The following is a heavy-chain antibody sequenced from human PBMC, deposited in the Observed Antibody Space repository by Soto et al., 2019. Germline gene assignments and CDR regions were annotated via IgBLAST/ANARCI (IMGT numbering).Heavy chain of an antibody. D-gene: IGHD5-18*01. CDR3: ARARGYSYGDQYFDS. V-gene: IGHV1-69*01. Sequence: VQLVQSGAEVKKPGSSVKVSCKASGGTVSNYALSWVRQAPGQGLEWMGGIIPIFGTSNYAQKFQGRVTITADDSTNTAYIDLSSLRSEDTAVYYCARARGYSYGDQYFDSWGQGTLVTVSS. J-gene: IGHJ4*02. CDR2: IIPIFGTS. CDR1: GGTVSNYA.